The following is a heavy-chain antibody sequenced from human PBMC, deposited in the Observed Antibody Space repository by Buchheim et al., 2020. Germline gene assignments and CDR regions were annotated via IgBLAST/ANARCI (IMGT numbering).Heavy chain of an antibody. Sequence: QVQLVESGGGVVRPGRSLRLSCAASGFTFSSYGMHWVRQAPGKGLEWVAVIWYDGSNKYYADSVKGRFTISRDNSKNTLYLQMNSLRAEDTAVYYCARDPLSMVRGVRFFDYWGQGTL. D-gene: IGHD3-10*01. V-gene: IGHV3-33*01. CDR3: ARDPLSMVRGVRFFDY. CDR2: IWYDGSNK. CDR1: GFTFSSYG. J-gene: IGHJ4*02.